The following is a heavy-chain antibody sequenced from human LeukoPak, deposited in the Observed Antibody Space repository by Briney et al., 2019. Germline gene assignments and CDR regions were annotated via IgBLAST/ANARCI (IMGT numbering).Heavy chain of an antibody. CDR3: ARDRGNNYGFTYDF. J-gene: IGHJ4*02. V-gene: IGHV4-4*07. D-gene: IGHD5-18*01. CDR2: IFTGGST. CDR1: GGSITSYY. Sequence: SETLSHTCTVSGGSITSYYWNWIRQPAGKGLEWIGRIFTGGSTNYSPSLRSRVTMSVDTSKNQFSLKLSSVTAADTAVYYCARDRGNNYGFTYDFWGQGTLVTVSS.